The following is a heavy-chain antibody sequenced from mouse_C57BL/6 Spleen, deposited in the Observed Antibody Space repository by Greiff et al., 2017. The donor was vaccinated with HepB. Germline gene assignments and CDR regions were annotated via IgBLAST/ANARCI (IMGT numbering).Heavy chain of an antibody. Sequence: VQLQQSGPELVKPGASVKISCKASGYTFTDYYMNWVKQSHGKSLEWIGDINPNNGGTSYNQKFKGKATLTVDKSSSTAYMELRSLTSEDSAVYYCARGHYYGSSYDFDVWGTGTTVTVSS. CDR2: INPNNGGT. J-gene: IGHJ1*03. V-gene: IGHV1-26*01. CDR1: GYTFTDYY. D-gene: IGHD1-1*01. CDR3: ARGHYYGSSYDFDV.